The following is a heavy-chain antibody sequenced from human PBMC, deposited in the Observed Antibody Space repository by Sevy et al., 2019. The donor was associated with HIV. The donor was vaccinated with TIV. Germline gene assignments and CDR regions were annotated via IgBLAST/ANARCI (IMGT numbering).Heavy chain of an antibody. CDR3: TRWSGSQSIFDY. Sequence: GGSLRLSCTASGFIFGDYGMSWVRQAPGKGLEWIAFFKSKIHGGTTENAASVKARFTISRDDSKNIVYLQMSNLKTEDTAVYYCTRWSGSQSIFDYWGQGTLVTVSS. CDR1: GFIFGDYG. J-gene: IGHJ4*02. D-gene: IGHD1-26*01. CDR2: FKSKIHGGTT. V-gene: IGHV3-49*04.